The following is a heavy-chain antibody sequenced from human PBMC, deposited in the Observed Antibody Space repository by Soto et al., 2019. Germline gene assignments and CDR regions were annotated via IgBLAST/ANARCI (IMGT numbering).Heavy chain of an antibody. D-gene: IGHD2-15*01. CDR2: ISAYNGNT. CDR3: ARGHLRLSSPSWFGSVVVAATDY. J-gene: IGHJ4*02. V-gene: IGHV1-18*04. CDR1: GYTFTSYG. Sequence: QVQLVQSGAEVKKPGASVKVSCKASGYTFTSYGISWVRQAHGQGLEWMGWISAYNGNTNYAQKLQGRVTMTTDTTTRTAYMERGSLRSDATAVYYFARGHLRLSSPSWFGSVVVAATDYWVRGTLVTVS.